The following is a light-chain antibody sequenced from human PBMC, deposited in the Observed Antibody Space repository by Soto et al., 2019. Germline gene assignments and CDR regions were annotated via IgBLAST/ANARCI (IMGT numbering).Light chain of an antibody. Sequence: DIQMTQSPSSLSASIGDRVTLTCRSSQSIGNYLNWYQQKPGKAPSLLIHSASTLQTGVPSRFSGSGSGTEFTFTISGLQPDDVATYYCQASYTTPLTFGQGTRLE. CDR1: QSIGNY. CDR2: SAS. J-gene: IGKJ5*01. CDR3: QASYTTPLT. V-gene: IGKV1-39*01.